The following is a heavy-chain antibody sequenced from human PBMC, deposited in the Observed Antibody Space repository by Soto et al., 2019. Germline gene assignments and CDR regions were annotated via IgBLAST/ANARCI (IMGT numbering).Heavy chain of an antibody. CDR2: ISWNSGNL. CDR1: GFIFKNYA. CDR3: AKAPVYGSGGWFDL. V-gene: IGHV3-9*01. J-gene: IGHJ5*02. Sequence: QLVESGGGLVQPGRSLRLSCEASGFIFKNYAMVWVRQGPGKGLEWVSSISWNSGNLDYGDSVKGRFTISRDNAKNSLYLQMNSLRTEDTAWYFCAKAPVYGSGGWFDLWGRGTLVTVSS. D-gene: IGHD3-10*01.